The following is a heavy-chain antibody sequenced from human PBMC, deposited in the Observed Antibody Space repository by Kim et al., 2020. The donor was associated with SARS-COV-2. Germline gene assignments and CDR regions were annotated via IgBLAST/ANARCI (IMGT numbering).Heavy chain of an antibody. V-gene: IGHV4-59*13. J-gene: IGHJ5*02. CDR3: ATDFTHYDGSGYDCRWFVP. CDR1: GGSISSYS. CDR2: IYYSGRT. D-gene: IGHD3-22*01. Sequence: SETLSLTCTVSGGSISSYSWCWIRQPPGKGLEWIGYIYYSGRTNYNPYPKSRVTISVDTSKNRISLKLRSVTAADTAAYYCATDFTHYDGSGYDCRWFVP.